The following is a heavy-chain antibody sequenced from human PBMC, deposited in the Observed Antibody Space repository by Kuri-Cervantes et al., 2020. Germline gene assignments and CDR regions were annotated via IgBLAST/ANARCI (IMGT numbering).Heavy chain of an antibody. CDR2: IYWDDDK. CDR1: GFSLSTSGVG. V-gene: IGHV2-5*02. Sequence: SGPTLVKPTQTLTLTCTFSGFSLSTSGVGVGWIRQPPGKALEWLALIYWDDDKRYSPSLKSGLTITKDTSKNQVVLTMTNMDPVDTATYYCAHSLTVRATTWDYYYYGMDVWGQGTTVTVSS. CDR3: AHSLTVRATTWDYYYYGMDV. J-gene: IGHJ6*02. D-gene: IGHD1-26*01.